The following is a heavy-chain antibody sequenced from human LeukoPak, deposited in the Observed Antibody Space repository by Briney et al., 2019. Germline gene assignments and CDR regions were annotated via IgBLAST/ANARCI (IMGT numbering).Heavy chain of an antibody. CDR3: ARQLRLGELDGMDV. J-gene: IGHJ6*02. CDR2: IYYSGST. CDR1: GGSISSSSYY. V-gene: IGHV4-39*01. D-gene: IGHD3-16*01. Sequence: SETLSLTCTVSGGSISSSSYYWGWIRQPPGKGLEWIGSIYYSGSTYYNPSLKSRVTISVDTSKNQFSLKLSSVTAADTAAYYCARQLRLGELDGMDVWGQGTTVTVSS.